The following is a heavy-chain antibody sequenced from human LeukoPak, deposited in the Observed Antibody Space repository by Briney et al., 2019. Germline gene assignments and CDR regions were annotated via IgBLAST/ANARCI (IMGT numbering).Heavy chain of an antibody. V-gene: IGHV1-2*02. CDR3: ARLSIDWKRGYMDV. CDR2: INPNSGGT. D-gene: IGHD1-1*01. CDR1: GYTFTGYY. Sequence: ASVKVSCKASGYTFTGYYMHWVRQAPGQGLEWMGWINPNSGGTNYAQKFQGRVTMTRDTSISTAYMELSRLRSDDTAVYYCARLSIDWKRGYMDVWGKGTTVTVSS. J-gene: IGHJ6*03.